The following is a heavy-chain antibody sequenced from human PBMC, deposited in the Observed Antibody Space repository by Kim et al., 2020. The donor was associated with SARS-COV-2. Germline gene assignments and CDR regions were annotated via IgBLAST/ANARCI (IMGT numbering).Heavy chain of an antibody. CDR3: ARDRFGGAALDI. V-gene: IGHV1-2*02. J-gene: IGHJ3*02. CDR1: GYTFTDYF. Sequence: ASVKVSCKASGYTFTDYFMHWVRQAPGQGLEWMGWIYPNSGGTNYAQKFQGRVIMTRDTSINTAYMELSSLRPDDTALYYCARDRFGGAALDIWGQGTMVTVSS. D-gene: IGHD3-16*01. CDR2: IYPNSGGT.